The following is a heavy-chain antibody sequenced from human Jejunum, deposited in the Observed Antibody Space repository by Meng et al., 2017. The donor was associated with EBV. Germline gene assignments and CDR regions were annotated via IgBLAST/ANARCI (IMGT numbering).Heavy chain of an antibody. CDR2: IYHGGGT. D-gene: IGHD3-22*01. CDR3: AGNGYYALEY. Sequence: QVQLQESGPRLGKPSGTLSLTCVVSDGSISANDWWSWVRQPPGKGLEWLGEIYHGGGTNYNPSLESRVTISVDKSKNQFSLKLNSVTAADTAVYYCAGNGYYALEYWGPGILVTVSS. J-gene: IGHJ4*02. CDR1: DGSISANDW. V-gene: IGHV4-4*02.